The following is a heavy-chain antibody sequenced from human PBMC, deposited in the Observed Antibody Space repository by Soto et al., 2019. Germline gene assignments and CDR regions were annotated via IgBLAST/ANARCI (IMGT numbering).Heavy chain of an antibody. CDR3: AVYCSGGTCYSGNYYYGMDV. J-gene: IGHJ6*02. V-gene: IGHV3-11*05. CDR1: GFTFSDYY. Sequence: QVQLVESGGGLVKPGGSLRLSCAASGFTFSDYYMTWIRQAPGKGLEWISYISSGSTYTNYADSVKGRFTISRDNAXXSXYXXMNGLRAEDTAVYYCAVYCSGGTCYSGNYYYGMDVWGQGTTVTVSS. CDR2: ISSGSTYT. D-gene: IGHD2-15*01.